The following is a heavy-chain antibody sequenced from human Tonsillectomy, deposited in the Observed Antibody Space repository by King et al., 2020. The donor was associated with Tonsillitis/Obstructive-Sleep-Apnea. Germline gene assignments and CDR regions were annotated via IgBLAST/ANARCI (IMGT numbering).Heavy chain of an antibody. Sequence: VQLVQSGGEVKKPGASVKVSCKTSGYRFTSQGITWVRQAPGQGPEWMGWISPYNGDKKCAQTLQGRVILTTDSSSSTAYMELRSLRPDDTAVYYCATRGDPHFFYMDVWGKGTTVTVSS. J-gene: IGHJ6*03. CDR2: ISPYNGDK. CDR1: GYRFTSQG. D-gene: IGHD3-10*01. CDR3: ATRGDPHFFYMDV. V-gene: IGHV1-18*01.